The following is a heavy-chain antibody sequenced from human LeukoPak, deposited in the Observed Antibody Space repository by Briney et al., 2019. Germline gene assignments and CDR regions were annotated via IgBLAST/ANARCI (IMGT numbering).Heavy chain of an antibody. J-gene: IGHJ3*02. CDR3: ARERPPYYYGSGSYRAFDI. CDR1: GGSFSGYY. V-gene: IGHV4-34*01. Sequence: SETLSLTCAVYGGSFSGYYWSWIRQPPGKGLEWIGEIKHSGSTNYNPSLRSRVTISVDTSKNQFSLKLSSVTAADTAVYYCARERPPYYYGSGSYRAFDIWGQGTMVTVSS. D-gene: IGHD3-10*01. CDR2: IKHSGST.